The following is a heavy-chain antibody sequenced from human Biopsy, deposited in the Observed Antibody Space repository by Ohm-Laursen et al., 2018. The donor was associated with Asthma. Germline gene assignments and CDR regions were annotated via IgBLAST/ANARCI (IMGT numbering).Heavy chain of an antibody. CDR1: RFTYE. V-gene: IGHV3-30*04. J-gene: IGHJ4*02. D-gene: IGHD6-19*01. CDR2: ISYDGSSI. CDR3: AKEGVAGTHIED. Sequence: SLRLSCSASRFTYEMHWVRQAPGKGLEWVAVISYDGSSIYYADSVKGRFTISRDNSKNTLSLQMSSLTAEDTAVYYCAKEGVAGTHIEDWGQGTLVTVSS.